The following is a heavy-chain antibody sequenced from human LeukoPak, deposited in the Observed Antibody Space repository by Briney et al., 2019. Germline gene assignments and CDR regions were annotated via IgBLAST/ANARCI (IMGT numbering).Heavy chain of an antibody. CDR1: GSSISDGYY. CDR2: IYHSGSHYADGVT. J-gene: IGHJ4*02. D-gene: IGHD6-6*01. CDR3: ARNYSRSPGGLKYFDY. Sequence: PSETLSLTCAASGSSISDGYYWAWIRQPPGKGLEWIGSIYHSGSHYADGVTYYNPSLKSRVTISADTSKNQFSMKLKFVTAADTAVYYCARNYSRSPGGLKYFDYWGQGSLVTVSS. V-gene: IGHV4-38-2*01.